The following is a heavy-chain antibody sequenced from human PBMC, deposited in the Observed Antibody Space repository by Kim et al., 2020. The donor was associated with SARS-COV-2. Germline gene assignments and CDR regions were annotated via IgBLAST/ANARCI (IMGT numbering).Heavy chain of an antibody. Sequence: ASVKVSCKASGYTFTGHYMHWVRQAPGQGLEWMGWINPNTGDTKYAQKLQGRVTMTRDTSISTAYMELSRVSSDDTAVYYCARGSHIAATATGGYWGQGTLVTVSS. CDR1: GYTFTGHY. V-gene: IGHV1-2*02. J-gene: IGHJ4*02. D-gene: IGHD6-13*01. CDR3: ARGSHIAATATGGY. CDR2: INPNTGDT.